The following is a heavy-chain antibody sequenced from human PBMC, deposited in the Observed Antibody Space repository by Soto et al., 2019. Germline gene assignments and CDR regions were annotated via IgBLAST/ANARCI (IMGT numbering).Heavy chain of an antibody. CDR3: ARVATGSYSWRES. J-gene: IGHJ5*02. CDR2: INSDESIT. V-gene: IGHV3-74*03. D-gene: IGHD1-26*01. CDR1: GFTFSTYW. Sequence: EVQLEESGGDLVQPGGSLRLSCAASGFTFSTYWMHWVRQAPGKGLVWVSRINSDESITTYADSVKGRFTISRDNSKNTLYLQMNSLRAEDTAVYYCARVATGSYSWRESWGQGTLVTVSS.